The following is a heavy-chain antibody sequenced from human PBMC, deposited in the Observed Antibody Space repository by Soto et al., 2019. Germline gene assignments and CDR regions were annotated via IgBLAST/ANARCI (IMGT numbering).Heavy chain of an antibody. CDR3: ARVPRYYGSGSYPGGDY. J-gene: IGHJ4*02. V-gene: IGHV4-34*01. CDR1: GGSFSGYY. D-gene: IGHD3-10*01. CDR2: INHSGST. Sequence: SETLSLTCAVYGGSFSGYYWSWIRQPPGKGLEWIGEINHSGSTNYNPSLKSRVTISVDTSKNQFSLKLSSVTAADTAVYYCARVPRYYGSGSYPGGDYWGQGTLVTV.